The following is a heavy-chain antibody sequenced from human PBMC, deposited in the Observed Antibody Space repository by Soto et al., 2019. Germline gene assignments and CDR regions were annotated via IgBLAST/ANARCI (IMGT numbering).Heavy chain of an antibody. CDR1: GFTFSSYA. J-gene: IGHJ4*02. CDR3: AKDDDFWSGYSDY. CDR2: ISGSGGST. Sequence: LRLSCAASGFTFSSYAMSWVRHAPGNGLEWVSAISGSGGSTYYADSVKGRFTISRDNSKNTLYLQMNSLRAEDTAVYYCAKDDDFWSGYSDYWGQGTLVTVSS. V-gene: IGHV3-23*01. D-gene: IGHD3-3*01.